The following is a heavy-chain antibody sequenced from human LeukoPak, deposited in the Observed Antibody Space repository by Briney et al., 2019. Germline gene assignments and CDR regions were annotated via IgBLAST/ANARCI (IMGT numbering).Heavy chain of an antibody. CDR1: GFTFSSAW. D-gene: IGHD4-23*01. CDR2: IKTKTDGGTT. V-gene: IGHV3-15*01. CDR3: ANIFGGNSHRSDY. J-gene: IGHJ4*02. Sequence: GGSLRLSCAASGFTFSSAWMSWVRQALGQGLEWLGRIKTKTDGGTTDYAAPVKGRFTISRDDTKDTLYLQMNSLKSDDTAVYYCANIFGGNSHRSDYWGQGTLVTVSS.